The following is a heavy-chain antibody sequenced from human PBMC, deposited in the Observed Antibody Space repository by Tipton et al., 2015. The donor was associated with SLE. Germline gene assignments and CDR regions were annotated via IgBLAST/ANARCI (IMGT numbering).Heavy chain of an antibody. J-gene: IGHJ4*02. CDR1: GFTFSSYW. Sequence: GSLRLSCAASGFTFSSYWMSWVRQAPGKGLEWVANIKQDGSEKYYVDSVKGRFTISRDNAKNSLYLQMNSLRAEDTAVYYCARVGQPGIAAAGLDYWGQGTLVSVSS. V-gene: IGHV3-7*01. D-gene: IGHD6-13*01. CDR2: IKQDGSEK. CDR3: ARVGQPGIAAAGLDY.